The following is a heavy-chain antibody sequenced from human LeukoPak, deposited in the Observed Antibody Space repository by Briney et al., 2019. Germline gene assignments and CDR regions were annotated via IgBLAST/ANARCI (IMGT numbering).Heavy chain of an antibody. CDR3: ANLVLRGEMVTDY. D-gene: IGHD5-24*01. V-gene: IGHV3-30*18. CDR2: ISYDGSNK. J-gene: IGHJ4*02. Sequence: PGRSLRLSCAASGFTFSSYGMHWVRQAPGKGLEWVAVISYDGSNKYYADSVKGRFTISRDNSKNTLYLQMNSLRAEDTAVYYCANLVLRGEMVTDYWGQGTLVTVSS. CDR1: GFTFSSYG.